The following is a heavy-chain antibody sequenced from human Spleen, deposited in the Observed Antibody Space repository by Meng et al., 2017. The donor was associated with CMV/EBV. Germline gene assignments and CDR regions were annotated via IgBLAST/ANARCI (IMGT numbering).Heavy chain of an antibody. CDR1: GGSISSADYY. CDR2: IYYSGST. Sequence: SETLSLTCTVSGGSISSADYYWSWIRQPPGRGLEWIGFIYYSGSTDYNPSLNSRVTISVDTSKNQFSLKLSSVTAADTAVYYCARDQRYSSNSPDGMDVWGQGTTVTVSS. D-gene: IGHD6-13*01. V-gene: IGHV4-61*08. CDR3: ARDQRYSSNSPDGMDV. J-gene: IGHJ6*02.